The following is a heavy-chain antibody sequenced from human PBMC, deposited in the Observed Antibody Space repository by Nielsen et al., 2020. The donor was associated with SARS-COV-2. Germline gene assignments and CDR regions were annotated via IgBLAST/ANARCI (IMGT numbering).Heavy chain of an antibody. V-gene: IGHV3-33*01. CDR3: ARDLGYYDSSGDNYYYYGMDV. Sequence: GESLKISCAASGFTFSSYGMHWVRQAPGKGLEWVAVIWYDGSNKYYADSVKGRFTISRDNSKNTLYLQMNSLRAEDTAVYYCARDLGYYDSSGDNYYYYGMDVWGQGTTVTVSS. J-gene: IGHJ6*02. D-gene: IGHD3-22*01. CDR1: GFTFSSYG. CDR2: IWYDGSNK.